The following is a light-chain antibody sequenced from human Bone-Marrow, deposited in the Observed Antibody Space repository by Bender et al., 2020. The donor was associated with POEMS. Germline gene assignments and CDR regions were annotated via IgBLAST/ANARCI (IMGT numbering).Light chain of an antibody. CDR1: GTNP. Sequence: GTNPVNWYQQLPGPAPKLLIYINNQRPSGVPDRFSGSKSGTSASLAISGLQSEDEADYYCSSYTSNSPYFVFGTGTKVTVL. V-gene: IGLV1-44*01. J-gene: IGLJ1*01. CDR3: SSYTSNSPYFV. CDR2: INN.